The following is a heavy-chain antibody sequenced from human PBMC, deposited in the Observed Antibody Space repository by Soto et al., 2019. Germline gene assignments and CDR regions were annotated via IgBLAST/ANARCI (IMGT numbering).Heavy chain of an antibody. CDR2: IDPSDSYT. V-gene: IGHV5-10-1*01. CDR3: ARRRVPAAIDYYYYGMDV. J-gene: IGHJ6*02. D-gene: IGHD2-2*02. Sequence: PGESLKISCKGSGYSFTSYWISWVRQMPGKGLEWMGRIDPSDSYTNYSPSFQGHVTISADKSISTAYLQWSSLKASDTAMYYCARRRVPAAIDYYYYGMDVWGQGTAVTVSS. CDR1: GYSFTSYW.